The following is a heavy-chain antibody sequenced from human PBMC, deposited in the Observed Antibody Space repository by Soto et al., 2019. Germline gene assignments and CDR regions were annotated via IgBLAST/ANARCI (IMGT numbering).Heavy chain of an antibody. CDR3: ARNGSGAYALAY. CDR2: IYWDDVK. J-gene: IGHJ4*02. D-gene: IGHD4-17*01. CDR1: GFSLSTSGVG. V-gene: IGHV2-5*02. Sequence: QITLKESGPTLVKPTQTLTLTCTLSGFSLSTSGVGVGWIRQSPGKALEWLAVIYWDDVKHYSPSLERRFTITTDTSAREAVLTITNMDPVDTATFSCARNGSGAYALAYWGQGILVTVSS.